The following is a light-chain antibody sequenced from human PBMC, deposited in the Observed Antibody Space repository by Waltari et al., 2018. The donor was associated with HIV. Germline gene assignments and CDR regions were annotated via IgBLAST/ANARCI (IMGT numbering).Light chain of an antibody. V-gene: IGLV2-23*02. CDR1: SSDVGNHNL. CDR3: SSYAGGTSWV. Sequence: QSALTQPASVSGSPGQSIAISCTGTSSDVGNHNLVSWYQHHPGKAPRLIIYEVSKRPSTIANRFSGSKSGNTASLIISGLQSEDEADYYCSSYAGGTSWVFGGGTKLTVL. CDR2: EVS. J-gene: IGLJ3*02.